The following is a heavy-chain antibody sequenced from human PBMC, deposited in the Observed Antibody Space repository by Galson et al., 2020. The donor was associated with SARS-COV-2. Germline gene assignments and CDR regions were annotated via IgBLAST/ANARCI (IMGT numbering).Heavy chain of an antibody. Sequence: GESLKISCAASGFTIDDYAMHWVRQPPGKGLEWVSLINWDGSDSYYVDSVKGRFTISRDNSKNSLYLQMNSLRAEDSALYFCARGNYDFLTGYDLDKWGQGTPVTVSS. D-gene: IGHD3-9*01. CDR1: GFTIDDYA. CDR2: INWDGSDS. V-gene: IGHV3-43D*04. CDR3: ARGNYDFLTGYDLDK. J-gene: IGHJ4*02.